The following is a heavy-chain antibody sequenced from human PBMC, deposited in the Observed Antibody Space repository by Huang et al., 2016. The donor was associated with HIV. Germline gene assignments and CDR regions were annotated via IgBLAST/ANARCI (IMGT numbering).Heavy chain of an antibody. CDR2: VDPESGET. V-gene: IGHV1-24*01. CDR3: ATGFDVFFDF. D-gene: IGHD3-9*01. Sequence: QVQLVQSRAEVKKPGASVKVSCKVSEYTLTEFSIHWVRQPPGKGLEWMGGVDPESGETIYAQKFQGRVTMTEDTSTETAFMELSGLRPEDTAVYYCATGFDVFFDFWGQGTLVTVSS. CDR1: EYTLTEFS. J-gene: IGHJ4*02.